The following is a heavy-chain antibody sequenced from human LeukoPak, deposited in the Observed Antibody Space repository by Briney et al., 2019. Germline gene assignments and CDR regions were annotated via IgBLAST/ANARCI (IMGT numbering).Heavy chain of an antibody. CDR1: GGSFSGYY. J-gene: IGHJ6*03. Sequence: SETLSLTCAVYGGSFSGYYWGWIRQPPGKGLEWIGEINHSGSTKYNPSLKSRVTISVDTSKNQFSLKLSSVTAADTAVYYCARAGRQWGLLVYYYYMDVWGKGTTVTVSS. V-gene: IGHV4-34*01. CDR3: ARAGRQWGLLVYYYYMDV. CDR2: INHSGST. D-gene: IGHD2-21*01.